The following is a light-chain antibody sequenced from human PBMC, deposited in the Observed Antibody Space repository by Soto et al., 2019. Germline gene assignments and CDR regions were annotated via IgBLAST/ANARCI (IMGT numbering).Light chain of an antibody. V-gene: IGKV1-27*01. CDR1: QGISNY. CDR3: QQTDSAPS. J-gene: IGKJ4*01. Sequence: DIQMTQSPSSLSASVGDRVTITCRASQGISNYLAWYQQRPGTVPKLLIYAASTLQSGVPSRFSGSGSGTDFTLTINSLQPEDFATYYCQQTDSAPSFGGGTKVDIK. CDR2: AAS.